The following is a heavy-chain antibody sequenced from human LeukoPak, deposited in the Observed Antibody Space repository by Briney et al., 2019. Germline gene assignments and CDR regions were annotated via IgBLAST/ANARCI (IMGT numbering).Heavy chain of an antibody. D-gene: IGHD1-14*01. Sequence: SETLSLTCTVSGGSISSYYWSWIRQPPGKGLEWIGYIYYSGSTNYNPSLKSRVTISVDTSKNQFSLKLSSVTAADTAVYYCARHTRNVVDYWGQGTLVTVSS. J-gene: IGHJ4*02. CDR2: IYYSGST. CDR3: ARHTRNVVDY. CDR1: GGSISSYY. V-gene: IGHV4-59*08.